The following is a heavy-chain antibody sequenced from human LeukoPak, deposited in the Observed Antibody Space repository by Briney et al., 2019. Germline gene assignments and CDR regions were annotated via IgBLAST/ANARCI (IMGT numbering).Heavy chain of an antibody. CDR2: INTNTGNS. CDR1: GYTFTNYA. Sequence: ASVKVSCKAPGYTFTNYAMNWVRQAPGQGLEWMGWINTNTGNSTYAQGFTGRFVFSLDTSVSTAYLQINSLKAEDTAMYYCARVGASVKFDYWGQGTLVTVSS. D-gene: IGHD3-10*01. J-gene: IGHJ4*02. CDR3: ARVGASVKFDY. V-gene: IGHV7-4-1*02.